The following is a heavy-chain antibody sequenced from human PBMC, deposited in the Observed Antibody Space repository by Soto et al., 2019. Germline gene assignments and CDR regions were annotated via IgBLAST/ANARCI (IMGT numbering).Heavy chain of an antibody. CDR3: AREGVPLATLPDKSFDS. J-gene: IGHJ5*01. Sequence: QVHLVQSGAEVKKPGASVKVSCKTSNYIFTNYGVGWVRQAPGQGLEWMGWVSPSYGKTYYAHKLQGRVTMTADTSTGTLYMELRSLRSDDTAVHFCAREGVPLATLPDKSFDSWAQGTLVTVSS. CDR2: VSPSYGKT. V-gene: IGHV1-18*04. D-gene: IGHD2-15*01. CDR1: NYIFTNYG.